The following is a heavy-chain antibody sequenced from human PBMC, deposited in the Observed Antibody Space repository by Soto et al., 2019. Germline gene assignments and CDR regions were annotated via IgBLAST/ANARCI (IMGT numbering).Heavy chain of an antibody. V-gene: IGHV3-74*01. CDR3: ATDGSYAQHV. CDR1: GFTFSNTW. J-gene: IGHJ6*02. D-gene: IGHD2-2*01. CDR2: INSDGTTT. Sequence: GESLKISCAASGFTFSNTWMHWVRQAPGKGLVWVSHINSDGTTTTYADSVKGRFTISRDNAKNTVHLQMNSLRAEDTAVYYCATDGSYAQHVWGQGTTVTVSS.